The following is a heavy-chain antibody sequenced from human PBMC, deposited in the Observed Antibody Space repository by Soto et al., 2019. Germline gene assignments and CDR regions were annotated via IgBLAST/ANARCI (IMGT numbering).Heavy chain of an antibody. Sequence: GGSLRLSCAASGFSFNIFAMNWVRQAPGKGLEWVANIKEDGTAKYYLDSVKGRFTVSRDNVKNSLYLQMNSLRAEDTAMYYCTTDRGYLTFDYWGPGTLVTVSS. CDR3: TTDRGYLTFDY. CDR1: GFSFNIFA. V-gene: IGHV3-7*01. J-gene: IGHJ4*02. CDR2: IKEDGTAK. D-gene: IGHD3-22*01.